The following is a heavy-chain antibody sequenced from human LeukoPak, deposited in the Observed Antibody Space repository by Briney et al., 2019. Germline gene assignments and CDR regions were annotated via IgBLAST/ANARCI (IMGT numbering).Heavy chain of an antibody. D-gene: IGHD2-2*01. CDR3: ARGVPRYCRSPGRATTDICGIY. CDR2: IIPIFGTA. V-gene: IGHV1-69*06. Sequence: GASVKVSCKASGGTFSSYAISWVRQAPGQGLEWMGGIIPIFGTANYAQKFQGRVTITADKSTSTAYMELSSLRSGDTAVFYCARGVPRYCRSPGRATTDICGIYWGQGTLVTVSS. CDR1: GGTFSSYA. J-gene: IGHJ4*02.